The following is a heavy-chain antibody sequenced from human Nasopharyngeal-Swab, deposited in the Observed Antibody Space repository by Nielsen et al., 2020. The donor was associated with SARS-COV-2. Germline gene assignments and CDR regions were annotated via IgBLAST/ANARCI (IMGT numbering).Heavy chain of an antibody. CDR2: IKQDGSEK. V-gene: IGHV3-7*04. J-gene: IGHJ4*02. CDR1: GFTFSGYW. D-gene: IGHD3-3*01. CDR3: ARGGFWSGYSSYDY. Sequence: GESLKISCAASGFTFSGYWMSWVRQAPGKGLEWVANIKQDGSEKYYVDSVKGRFTISRDNAKNSLYLQMNSLRAEDTAVYYCARGGFWSGYSSYDYWGQGTPVTVSS.